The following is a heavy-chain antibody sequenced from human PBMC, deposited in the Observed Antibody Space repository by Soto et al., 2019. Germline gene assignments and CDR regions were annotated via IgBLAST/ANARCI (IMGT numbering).Heavy chain of an antibody. D-gene: IGHD3-10*01. J-gene: IGHJ5*02. V-gene: IGHV1-69*08. Sequence: QAQLLQSGAEMKKPGSSVKVSCKASGGTFTRQTITWLRQAPGQGLEWMGGIVPIIGSASYAQKFRGRVTISADEFTSTAYMELTSLRPEDTAMYYCATDGGSGELLSAWGQGSLVTVSP. CDR2: IVPIIGSA. CDR1: GGTFTRQT. CDR3: ATDGGSGELLSA.